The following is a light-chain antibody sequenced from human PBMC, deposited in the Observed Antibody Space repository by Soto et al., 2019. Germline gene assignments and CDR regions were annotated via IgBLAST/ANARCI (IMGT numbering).Light chain of an antibody. CDR2: WAS. V-gene: IGKV4-1*01. CDR1: QSVSHSSNNKNC. Sequence: DIVMTQSPDSLAVSLGERATINCKSSQSVSHSSNNKNCLAWYQQKPGQPLKLLIYWASTREPGVPDRFSASGSGTDFTLTISSLQAEDVAVYYCQQYYSYWKCSQGTKVDIK. CDR3: QQYYSYWK. J-gene: IGKJ1*01.